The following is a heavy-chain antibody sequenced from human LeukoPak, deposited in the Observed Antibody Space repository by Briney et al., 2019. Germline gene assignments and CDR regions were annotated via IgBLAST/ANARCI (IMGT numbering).Heavy chain of an antibody. CDR1: GGSISSGGYY. Sequence: PSQTLSLTCTVSGGSISSGGYYWSWIRQHPGKGLEWIGYIYYSGSTYYNPSLKSRVTISVDTSKNQFSLKLSSVTAAGTAVYYCARVNYYDSSGYNFDYWGQGTLVTVSS. D-gene: IGHD3-22*01. J-gene: IGHJ4*02. CDR3: ARVNYYDSSGYNFDY. CDR2: IYYSGST. V-gene: IGHV4-31*03.